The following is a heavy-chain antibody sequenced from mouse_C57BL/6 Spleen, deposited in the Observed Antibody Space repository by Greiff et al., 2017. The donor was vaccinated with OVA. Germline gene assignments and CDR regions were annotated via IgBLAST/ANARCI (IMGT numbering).Heavy chain of an antibody. CDR2: IYPGDGDT. CDR3: AGAWFAY. V-gene: IGHV1-82*01. J-gene: IGHJ3*01. CDR1: GYAFSSSW. Sequence: VQVVESGPELVKPGASVKISCKASGYAFSSSWMNWVKQRPGKGLEWIGRIYPGDGDTNYNGKFKGKATLTADKSSSTAYMQLSSLTSEDSAVYFCAGAWFAYWGQGTLVTVSA.